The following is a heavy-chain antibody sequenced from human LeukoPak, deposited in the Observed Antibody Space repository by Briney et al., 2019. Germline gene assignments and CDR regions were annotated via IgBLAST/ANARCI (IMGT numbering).Heavy chain of an antibody. CDR3: ARDHGIVGATDYFDY. CDR2: IPYDGSNK. V-gene: IGHV3-30-3*01. D-gene: IGHD1-26*01. CDR1: GFTVSSNY. Sequence: GGSLRLSCAASGFTVSSNYMSWVRQAPGEGLEWVAVIPYDGSNKYHADSVKGRFTISRDNSKNTLYLQMSSLRAEDTAVYYCARDHGIVGATDYFDYWGQGTLVTVSS. J-gene: IGHJ4*02.